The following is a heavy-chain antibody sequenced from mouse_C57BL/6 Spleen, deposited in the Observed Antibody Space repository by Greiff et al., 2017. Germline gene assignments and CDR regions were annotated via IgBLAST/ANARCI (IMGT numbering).Heavy chain of an antibody. CDR2: IDPSDSYT. J-gene: IGHJ4*01. Sequence: VQLQQPGAELVMPGASVKLSCKASGYTFTSYWMHWVKQRPGQGLEWIGEIDPSDSYTNYNQKFKGKSTLTVDKSSSTAYMQLSSLTSEDSAVYYCARGVHYYSNYLYAMDYWGQGTSVTVSS. D-gene: IGHD2-5*01. V-gene: IGHV1-69*01. CDR3: ARGVHYYSNYLYAMDY. CDR1: GYTFTSYW.